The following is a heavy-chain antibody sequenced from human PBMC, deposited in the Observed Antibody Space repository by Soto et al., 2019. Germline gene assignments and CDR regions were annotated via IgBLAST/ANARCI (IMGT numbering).Heavy chain of an antibody. CDR1: GYTFADYG. J-gene: IGHJ4*02. Sequence: QVQLVQSGPEVKKPGASMKVSCKVSGYTFADYGISWARQAPGQGLEWMGWINTYNGNIKYAQKFQGRVTMSADTSTSTAYMALNSLRSDDTALYYCARERRNYMDFDSWGQGTLVIVSS. V-gene: IGHV1-18*01. CDR3: ARERRNYMDFDS. D-gene: IGHD1-7*01. CDR2: INTYNGNI.